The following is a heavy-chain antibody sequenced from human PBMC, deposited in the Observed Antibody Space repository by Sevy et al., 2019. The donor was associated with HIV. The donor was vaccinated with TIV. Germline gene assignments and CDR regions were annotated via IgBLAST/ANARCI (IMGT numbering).Heavy chain of an antibody. V-gene: IGHV3-30-3*01. CDR1: GFTFSSYA. CDR3: ARDGVQYYYDSSGYYYYYYYYMDV. J-gene: IGHJ6*03. Sequence: GGSLRLSCAASGFTFSSYAMHWVRQAPGKGLEWVAVISYDGSNKYYADSVKGRFTISRDNSKNTLYLQMNSLRAEDTAVYYCARDGVQYYYDSSGYYYYYYYYMDVWGKGTTVTVSS. D-gene: IGHD3-22*01. CDR2: ISYDGSNK.